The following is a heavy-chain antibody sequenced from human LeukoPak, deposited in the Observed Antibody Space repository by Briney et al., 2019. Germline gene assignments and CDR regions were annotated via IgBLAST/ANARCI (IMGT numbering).Heavy chain of an antibody. CDR2: IYYGGSIE. D-gene: IGHD2/OR15-2a*01. CDR1: GFTFSSYG. Sequence: GGSLRLSCAASGFTFSSYGMHWVRQAPGKGLEWVAVIYYGGSIEYYADSVRGRFTISRDNSKKTLYLQMNSLRPEDTAVYYCVKDGGEYCTSSSCYYYYMDVWGKGTTVTVSS. J-gene: IGHJ6*03. CDR3: VKDGGEYCTSSSCYYYYMDV. V-gene: IGHV3-30*18.